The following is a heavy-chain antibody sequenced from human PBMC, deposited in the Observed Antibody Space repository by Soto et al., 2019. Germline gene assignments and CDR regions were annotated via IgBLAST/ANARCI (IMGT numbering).Heavy chain of an antibody. J-gene: IGHJ4*02. CDR3: AKDLTWSQADY. Sequence: EVQLVESGGGLIPPGGSLRLSCEASGFIFSNYWMHWVRQTPGTGLVWVSRISNDGSITNYADSVKGRFTISRDNAKNTLYPQMNSLRAEDTAVYYCAKDLTWSQADYWGQGALVTVSS. CDR1: GFIFSNYW. D-gene: IGHD1-1*01. CDR2: ISNDGSIT. V-gene: IGHV3-74*01.